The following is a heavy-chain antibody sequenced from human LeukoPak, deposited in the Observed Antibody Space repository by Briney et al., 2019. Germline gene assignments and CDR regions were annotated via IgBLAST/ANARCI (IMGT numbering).Heavy chain of an antibody. CDR3: ARDFRYSGSYHHWFDP. CDR2: INEDGTGK. CDR1: GFAFSKYW. J-gene: IGHJ5*02. Sequence: GGSLRLSCAASGFAFSKYWMSWARQAPGKGLEWLANINEDGTGKYYVDSVKGRFTISRDNAKNSLSLQMNSLRAEDTAVYYCARDFRYSGSYHHWFDPWGQGTLVTVSS. V-gene: IGHV3-7*01. D-gene: IGHD1-26*01.